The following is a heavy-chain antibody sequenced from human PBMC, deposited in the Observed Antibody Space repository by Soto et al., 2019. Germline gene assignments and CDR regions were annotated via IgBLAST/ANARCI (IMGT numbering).Heavy chain of an antibody. Sequence: GGSLRLSCAASGFTFSSYSMNWVRQAPGKGLEWVSSISSSSSSYIYYADSVKGRFTISRDNAKNSLYLQMNSLRAEDTAVYYCARDRWIQTGMDVWGQGTKVTVSS. J-gene: IGHJ6*02. CDR2: ISSSSSSYI. D-gene: IGHD5-18*01. V-gene: IGHV3-21*01. CDR1: GFTFSSYS. CDR3: ARDRWIQTGMDV.